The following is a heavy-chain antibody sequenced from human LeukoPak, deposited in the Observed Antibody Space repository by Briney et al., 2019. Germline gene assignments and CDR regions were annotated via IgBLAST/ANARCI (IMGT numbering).Heavy chain of an antibody. CDR3: ARDRVEDTAMVTVPDY. D-gene: IGHD5-18*01. J-gene: IGHJ4*02. CDR2: IIPIFGTA. V-gene: IGHV1-69*06. Sequence: VASVKVSCKASGGTFSSYAISWVRQAPGQGLEWMGGIIPIFGTANYAQKFQGRVTITADKSTSTAYMELSSLRSEDTAVYYCARDRVEDTAMVTVPDYWGQGTLVTVSS. CDR1: GGTFSSYA.